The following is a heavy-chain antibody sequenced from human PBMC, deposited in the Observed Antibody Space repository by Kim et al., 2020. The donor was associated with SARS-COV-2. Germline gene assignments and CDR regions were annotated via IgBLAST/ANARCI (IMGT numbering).Heavy chain of an antibody. J-gene: IGHJ6*02. V-gene: IGHV1-69*04. D-gene: IGHD2-2*01. CDR3: ARVVTVVPAAIYYHYGMDV. CDR2: IIPILGIA. CDR1: GGTFSSYA. Sequence: SVKVSCKASGGTFSSYAISGVRQAPGQGLEWMGRIIPILGIANYAQKFHGRVTITADKSTSTAYMELSSLRSEDTAVYYCARVVTVVPAAIYYHYGMDVWGQGTTVTVSS.